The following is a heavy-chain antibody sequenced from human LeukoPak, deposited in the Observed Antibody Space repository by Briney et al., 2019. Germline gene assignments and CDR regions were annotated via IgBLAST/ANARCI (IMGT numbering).Heavy chain of an antibody. V-gene: IGHV4-4*09. CDR2: IYTSGST. J-gene: IGHJ4*02. CDR1: GVSISSYY. Sequence: SETLPLTCTVSGVSISSYYWSWIRQPPGKGLEWIGYIYTSGSTNHNPSLKSRVTISVDTSKNQFSLKLSSVTAADTAVYYCARHVSTSESENFDYWGQGTLVTVSS. CDR3: ARHVSTSESENFDY. D-gene: IGHD3-10*02.